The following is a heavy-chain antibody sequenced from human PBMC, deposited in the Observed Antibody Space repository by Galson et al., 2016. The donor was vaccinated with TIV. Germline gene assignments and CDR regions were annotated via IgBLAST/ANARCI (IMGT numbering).Heavy chain of an antibody. V-gene: IGHV1-18*01. CDR1: GYTFSSYA. D-gene: IGHD6-6*01. Sequence: SVKVSCKASGYTFSSYAITWVRQAPGQGLEWMGYMSAYSGASNYAQEFQGRVTITTDTSTSTAYMELRNLRFDDTAVYYCARHSSTSSRRFDYWGQGTLVTVSA. J-gene: IGHJ4*02. CDR3: ARHSSTSSRRFDY. CDR2: MSAYSGAS.